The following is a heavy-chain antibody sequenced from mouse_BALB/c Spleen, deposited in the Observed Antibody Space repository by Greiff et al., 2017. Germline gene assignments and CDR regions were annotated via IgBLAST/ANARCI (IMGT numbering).Heavy chain of an antibody. V-gene: IGHV2-9*02. CDR1: GFSLTSYG. J-gene: IGHJ4*01. Sequence: VKLVESGPGLVAPSQSLSITCTVSGFSLTSYGVHWVRQPPGKGLEWLGVIWAGGSTNYNSALMSRLSISKDNSKSQVFLKMNSLQTDDTAMYYCARRGNYGSLYYAMDYWGQGTSVTVSS. CDR3: ARRGNYGSLYYAMDY. D-gene: IGHD2-1*01. CDR2: IWAGGST.